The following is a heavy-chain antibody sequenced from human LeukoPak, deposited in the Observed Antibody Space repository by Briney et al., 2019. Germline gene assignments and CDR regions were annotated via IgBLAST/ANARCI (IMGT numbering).Heavy chain of an antibody. D-gene: IGHD6-19*01. J-gene: IGHJ4*02. CDR2: IYYSGST. V-gene: IGHV4-59*01. Sequence: SETLSLTCTVSGDSISSYYWSWIRQPPGKGLEWIGYIYYSGSTNYNPSLKSRVTISVDTSKNQFSLKLSSVTAADTAVYYCARDGYSSGWYVFDYWGQGTLVTVSS. CDR1: GDSISSYY. CDR3: ARDGYSSGWYVFDY.